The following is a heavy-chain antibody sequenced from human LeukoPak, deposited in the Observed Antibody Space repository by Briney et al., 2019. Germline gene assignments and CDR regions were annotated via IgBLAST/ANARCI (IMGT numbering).Heavy chain of an antibody. CDR1: GGSISSYY. Sequence: SETLSLTCTASGGSISSYYWSSIRQPPGKGLEWIGYIYYSGSTNYNPSLKSRVTISVDTSKNQFSLKLSSVTAADTAVYYCARGDDYTSSSWFDPWGQGTLVTVSS. D-gene: IGHD6-6*01. J-gene: IGHJ5*02. V-gene: IGHV4-59*01. CDR2: IYYSGST. CDR3: ARGDDYTSSSWFDP.